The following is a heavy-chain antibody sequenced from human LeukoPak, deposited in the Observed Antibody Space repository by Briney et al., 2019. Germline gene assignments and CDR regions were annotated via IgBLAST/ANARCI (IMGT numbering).Heavy chain of an antibody. J-gene: IGHJ4*02. CDR2: IYHSGST. V-gene: IGHV4-38-2*02. CDR1: GYSISSGYY. Sequence: SETLSLTCTVSGYSISSGYYWGWIRQPPGKGLEWIGSIYHSGSTYYNPSLKSRVTISVDTSKNQFSLKLSSVTAADTAVYYCASFPWELRPTWGQGTLVTVSS. CDR3: ASFPWELRPT. D-gene: IGHD1-26*01.